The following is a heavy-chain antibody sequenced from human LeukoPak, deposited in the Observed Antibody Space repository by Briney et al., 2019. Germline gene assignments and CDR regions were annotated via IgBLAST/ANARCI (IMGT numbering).Heavy chain of an antibody. J-gene: IGHJ4*02. Sequence: AGGSLRLSCAASGFTFDDYAMHWVRQAPGKGLEWVSGISWNSGSIGYADSVKGRFTISRDNAKNPLYLQMNSLRAEDTALYYCAKDIGSSSWYGQTYFDYWGQGTLVTVSS. CDR1: GFTFDDYA. CDR2: ISWNSGSI. CDR3: AKDIGSSSWYGQTYFDY. D-gene: IGHD6-13*01. V-gene: IGHV3-9*01.